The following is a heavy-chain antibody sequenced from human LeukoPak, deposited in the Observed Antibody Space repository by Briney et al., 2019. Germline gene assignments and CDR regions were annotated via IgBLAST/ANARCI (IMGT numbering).Heavy chain of an antibody. V-gene: IGHV3-23*01. CDR3: AKEPAKWLSDAFDI. J-gene: IGHJ3*02. Sequence: GGSLRLSCAASGFTVTSYAMNWVRQAPGKGLEWVSGFSGSGGSTYYADSAKGRFTISRDKSKNTLYLQMNSLRAEDTAVYYCAKEPAKWLSDAFDIWGQGTMVTVSS. CDR2: FSGSGGST. CDR1: GFTVTSYA. D-gene: IGHD3-22*01.